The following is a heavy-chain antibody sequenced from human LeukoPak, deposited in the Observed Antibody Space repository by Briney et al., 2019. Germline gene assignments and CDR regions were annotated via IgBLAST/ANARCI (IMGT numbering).Heavy chain of an antibody. CDR3: AKGGVAAGPSPFDY. V-gene: IGHV3-30-3*01. Sequence: GGSLRLSCAASGFTFSSYAVHWVRQAPGKGLEWVAVISYDGSNKYYADSVKGRFTISRDNSKNTLYLQMNSLRAEDTAVYYCAKGGVAAGPSPFDYWGQGTLVTVSS. J-gene: IGHJ4*02. D-gene: IGHD6-6*01. CDR2: ISYDGSNK. CDR1: GFTFSSYA.